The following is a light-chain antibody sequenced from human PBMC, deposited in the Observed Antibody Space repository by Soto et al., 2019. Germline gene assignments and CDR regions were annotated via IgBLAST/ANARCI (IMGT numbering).Light chain of an antibody. V-gene: IGLV2-14*01. CDR3: SSSSTTSSPVV. CDR2: EVT. CDR1: SSDIGHYNY. Sequence: QSALTQPASVSGSAGQSITISCTGTSSDIGHYNYVSWYQQHPGKAPTLLISEVTNRPSGISSRFSGSKSGNTASLTISGLQADDEADYYCSSSSTTSSPVVFGGGTKLTVL. J-gene: IGLJ2*01.